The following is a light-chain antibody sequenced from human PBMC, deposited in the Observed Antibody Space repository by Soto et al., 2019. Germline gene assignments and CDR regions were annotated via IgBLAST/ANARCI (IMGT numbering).Light chain of an antibody. CDR2: GAS. CDR3: QRDGSSPPVT. Sequence: EIVLTQSPGTLSFSPGERATLSCRASQSVTSCCLAWYQQKPGQAPRLLINGASSRATGIPDRFSASGSGTDVTLTISSLEPEDVAVYYCQRDGSSPPVTFDGGTKVEIK. CDR1: QSVTSCC. J-gene: IGKJ4*01. V-gene: IGKV3-20*01.